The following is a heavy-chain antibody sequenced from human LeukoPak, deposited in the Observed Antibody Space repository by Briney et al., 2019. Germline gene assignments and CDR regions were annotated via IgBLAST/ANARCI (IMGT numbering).Heavy chain of an antibody. CDR2: ISSNGGST. V-gene: IGHV3-64*01. Sequence: GGSLRLSCAASGFTFSSYAMHWVRQAPGKGLEYVSAISSNGGSTYYANSVKGRFTISRDNSKNTLYLQMGSLRAEDMAVYYCARDQVGYCSGGSCYSYYYYYMDVWGKGTTVTVSS. J-gene: IGHJ6*03. D-gene: IGHD2-15*01. CDR1: GFTFSSYA. CDR3: ARDQVGYCSGGSCYSYYYYYMDV.